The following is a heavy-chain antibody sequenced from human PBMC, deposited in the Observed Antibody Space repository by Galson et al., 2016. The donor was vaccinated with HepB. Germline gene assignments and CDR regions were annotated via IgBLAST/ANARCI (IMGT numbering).Heavy chain of an antibody. CDR2: ISSSSTTI. V-gene: IGHV3-48*02. CDR3: AKESGFGVYFDY. J-gene: IGHJ4*02. Sequence: SLRLSCAASGFTFSSYSMNWVRQAPGKGLEWVSFISSSSTTIYYAGSVKGRFTISRDNAKNSLFLRMNSLRDEDTAVYYCAKESGFGVYFDYWGQGTLVTVSS. D-gene: IGHD2-8*01. CDR1: GFTFSSYS.